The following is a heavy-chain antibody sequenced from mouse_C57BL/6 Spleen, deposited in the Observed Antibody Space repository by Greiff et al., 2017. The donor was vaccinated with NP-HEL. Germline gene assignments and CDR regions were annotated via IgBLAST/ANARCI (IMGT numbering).Heavy chain of an antibody. CDR3: ARPRDGYYYYYAMDY. CDR1: GFTFSDYY. Sequence: EVQGVESGGGLVQPGGSLKLSCAASGFTFSDYYMYWVRQTPEKRLEWVAYISNGGGSTYYPDTVKGRFTISRDNAKNTLYLQMSRLKSEDTAMYYCARPRDGYYYYYAMDYWGQGTSVTVSS. D-gene: IGHD2-3*01. J-gene: IGHJ4*01. CDR2: ISNGGGST. V-gene: IGHV5-12*01.